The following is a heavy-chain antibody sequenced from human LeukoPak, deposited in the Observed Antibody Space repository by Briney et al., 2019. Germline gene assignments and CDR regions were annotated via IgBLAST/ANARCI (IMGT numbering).Heavy chain of an antibody. J-gene: IGHJ6*02. CDR1: GFTFSSYS. CDR3: TRDRAYGSYYAGMDV. V-gene: IGHV3-21*01. CDR2: ISSSSGYI. D-gene: IGHD3-10*01. Sequence: GGSLRLSCAASGFTFSSYSLNWVRQAPGKGLQWVSSISSSSGYIYYADSVKGRFTISRDNAKNSLYLQMNSLRAEDTAVYYCTRDRAYGSYYAGMDVWGQGTTVTVSS.